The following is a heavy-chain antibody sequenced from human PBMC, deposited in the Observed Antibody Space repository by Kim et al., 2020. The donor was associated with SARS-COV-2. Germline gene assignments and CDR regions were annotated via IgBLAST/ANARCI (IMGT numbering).Heavy chain of an antibody. V-gene: IGHV4-39*01. Sequence: SETLSLTCTVSGGPISSSTSHWGRIRQPPGKEREWIGRYYYSGSTFSNPSLKSRATIPVHTSENQLSLKLTSVTAANTATYYCARFEVPAIGGRGWFDP. J-gene: IGHJ5*02. CDR3: ARFEVPAIGGRGWFDP. D-gene: IGHD1-26*01. CDR2: YYYSGST. CDR1: GGPISSSTSH.